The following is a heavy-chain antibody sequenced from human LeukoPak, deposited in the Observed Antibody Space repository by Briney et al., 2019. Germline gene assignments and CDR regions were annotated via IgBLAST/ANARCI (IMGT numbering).Heavy chain of an antibody. J-gene: IGHJ6*03. V-gene: IGHV4-61*05. CDR3: ARTTRNDYYYYYMDV. CDR2: IYTSGST. Sequence: SETLSLTCTVSGGSISGSISSYYWNWIRQPPGKGLEWIGYIYTSGSTNYNPSLKSRVTMSVDTSKNQFSLKLSSVTAADTAVYYCARTTRNDYYYYYMDVWGKGTTVTISS. D-gene: IGHD1-1*01. CDR1: GGSISGSISSYY.